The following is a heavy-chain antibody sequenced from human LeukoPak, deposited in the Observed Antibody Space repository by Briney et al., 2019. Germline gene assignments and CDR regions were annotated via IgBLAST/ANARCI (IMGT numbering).Heavy chain of an antibody. D-gene: IGHD6-19*01. CDR3: ASSYGWYSSDAFDI. V-gene: IGHV4-39*07. Sequence: SETLSLTCTVSGGSISSTNYYWGWIRQPPGKGLEWIGSIYYSGSTYYNPSLKSRVTISVDKSKNQFSLKLSSVTAADTAVYYCASSYGWYSSDAFDIWGQGTMVTVSS. CDR1: GGSISSTNYY. CDR2: IYYSGST. J-gene: IGHJ3*02.